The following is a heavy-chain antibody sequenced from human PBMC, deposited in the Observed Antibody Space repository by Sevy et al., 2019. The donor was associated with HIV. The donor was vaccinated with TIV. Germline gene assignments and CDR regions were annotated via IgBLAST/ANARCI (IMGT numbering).Heavy chain of an antibody. CDR3: ASLYSSGWYYFDY. V-gene: IGHV3-53*01. D-gene: IGHD6-19*01. Sequence: QLGGPLRLSCAASGFTVSSNYMSWVRQAPGKGLEWVSVIYSGGSTYYADSVKGRFTISRDNSKNTLYLQMNSLRAEDTAVYYGASLYSSGWYYFDYWGQGTLVTVSS. CDR1: GFTVSSNY. CDR2: IYSGGST. J-gene: IGHJ4*02.